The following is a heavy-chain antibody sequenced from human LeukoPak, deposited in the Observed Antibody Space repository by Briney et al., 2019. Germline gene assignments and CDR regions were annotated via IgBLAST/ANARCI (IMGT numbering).Heavy chain of an antibody. D-gene: IGHD3-3*01. CDR1: GYTFTSYG. CDR3: ARVGADYDFWSGYKRAFDI. Sequence: ASVKVSCKASGYTFTSYGISWVRQAPGQGLEWMGWISAYNGNTNYAQKLQGRVTMTTDTSTSTAYMELRSLRSDDTAVYYCARVGADYDFWSGYKRAFDIWGQGTMVTVSS. V-gene: IGHV1-18*01. J-gene: IGHJ3*02. CDR2: ISAYNGNT.